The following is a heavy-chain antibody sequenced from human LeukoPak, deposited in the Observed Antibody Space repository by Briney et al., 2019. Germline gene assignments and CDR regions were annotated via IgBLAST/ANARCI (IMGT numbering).Heavy chain of an antibody. CDR1: GFTFSSYA. V-gene: IGHV3-23*01. CDR2: ISGSGGST. Sequence: GWSLRLSCAASGFTFSSYAMSWVRQAPGKGLEWVSAISGSGGSTYYADSVKGRFTISRDNSKNTLYLQMNSLRAEDTAVYYCAKEGQGGYYYYGMDVWGQGTTVTVSS. CDR3: AKEGQGGYYYYGMDV. J-gene: IGHJ6*02.